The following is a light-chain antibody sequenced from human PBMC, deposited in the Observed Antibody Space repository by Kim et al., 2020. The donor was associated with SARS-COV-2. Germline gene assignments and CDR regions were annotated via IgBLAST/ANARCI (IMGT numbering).Light chain of an antibody. V-gene: IGLV2-14*04. CDR3: TSYTNSITYV. CDR2: DVS. J-gene: IGLJ1*01. CDR1: SGDVGGYNY. Sequence: TTSCAGTSGDVGGYNYASEYRQHPGKAPKLMIYDVSKRPSGVSNRFSGSKSGNTASLTISGLQAEDEADYYCTSYTNSITYVFGTGTKVTVL.